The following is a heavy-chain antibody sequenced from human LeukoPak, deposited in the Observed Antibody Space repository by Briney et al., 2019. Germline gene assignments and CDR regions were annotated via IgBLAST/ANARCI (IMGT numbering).Heavy chain of an antibody. Sequence: PSETLSLTCTVSGGSISSSSYYWGRIRQPPGKGLEWIGSIYYSGSTYYNPSLKSRVTISIDTSKNQFSLKLSSVTAADTAVYYCARDSPYCSGGSCYSNWFDPWGQGTLVTVSS. J-gene: IGHJ5*02. V-gene: IGHV4-39*07. D-gene: IGHD2-15*01. CDR3: ARDSPYCSGGSCYSNWFDP. CDR2: IYYSGST. CDR1: GGSISSSSYY.